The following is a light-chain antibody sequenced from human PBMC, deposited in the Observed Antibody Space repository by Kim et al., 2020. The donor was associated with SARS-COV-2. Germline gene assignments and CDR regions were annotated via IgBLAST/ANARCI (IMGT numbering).Light chain of an antibody. V-gene: IGKV3-15*01. CDR2: DTS. CDR1: RSVGSN. CDR3: QQYMNWPPYT. J-gene: IGKJ2*01. Sequence: DIVMTQSPVTLSVSPGESASLSCRASRSVGSNLAWYQHKPGQAPRLLIFDTSKRATGVPARFSGSGSGTLFTLTISDLQSEDFAFYYCQQYMNWPPYTFGQGTKLE.